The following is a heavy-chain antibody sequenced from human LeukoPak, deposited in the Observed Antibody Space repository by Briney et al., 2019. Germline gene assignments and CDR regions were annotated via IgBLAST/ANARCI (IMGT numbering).Heavy chain of an antibody. J-gene: IGHJ4*02. CDR1: GYTFTSYG. V-gene: IGHV1-18*01. CDR2: ISAYNGNT. CDR3: ARVQPKRYCSSTSCYSYFDY. D-gene: IGHD2-2*01. Sequence: ASVKVSCKASGYTFTSYGISWVRQAPGQGLEWMGWISAYNGNTNYAQKLQGRVTMTTDTSTSTAYMELRSLRSDDTAVYYCARVQPKRYCSSTSCYSYFDYWGQGTLDTVSS.